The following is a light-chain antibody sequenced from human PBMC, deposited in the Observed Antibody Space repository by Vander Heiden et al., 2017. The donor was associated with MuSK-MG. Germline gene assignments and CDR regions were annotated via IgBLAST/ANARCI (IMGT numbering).Light chain of an antibody. V-gene: IGKV1-39*01. CDR2: AAS. CDR1: QSISSY. Sequence: DIQMTQSPSSLSASVGDRVTITCRASQSISSYLNWYQQKPGKAPKLLIYAASSLQSGVPSRFSGSGSGTDFTLTISRLLPEDFATYYCRQSDSTPLTFGGGTKVEIK. J-gene: IGKJ4*01. CDR3: RQSDSTPLT.